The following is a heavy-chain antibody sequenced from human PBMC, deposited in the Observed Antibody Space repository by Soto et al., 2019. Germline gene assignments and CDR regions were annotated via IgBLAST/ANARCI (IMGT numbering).Heavy chain of an antibody. CDR3: ARADRTPVTSYSLDV. Sequence: SETLSLTCAVYGGSFSGYYLTWIRKPPGKGLEWIGEINHSGTINFNPSLKSRLTISLDTSKKHFSLKLSSVTDADTAAYYCARADRTPVTSYSLDVWGQGTTVT. J-gene: IGHJ6*02. D-gene: IGHD4-17*01. V-gene: IGHV4-34*01. CDR1: GGSFSGYY. CDR2: INHSGTI.